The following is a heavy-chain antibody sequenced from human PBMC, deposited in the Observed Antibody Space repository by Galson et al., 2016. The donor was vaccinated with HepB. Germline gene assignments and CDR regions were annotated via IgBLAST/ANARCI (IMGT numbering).Heavy chain of an antibody. CDR3: SRGPRNYTGGWTFDY. CDR1: GDSVSSKSAS. D-gene: IGHD2-8*02. V-gene: IGHV6-1*01. CDR2: AYFRSKWYH. Sequence: CAISGDSVSSKSASWIWIRQSPSRGLEWLGRAYFRSKWYHDYAPSVKSRITITPDPSRNQFSLQLDSVTPEDTAIYYCSRGPRNYTGGWTFDYWGQGTLVTVSS. J-gene: IGHJ4*02.